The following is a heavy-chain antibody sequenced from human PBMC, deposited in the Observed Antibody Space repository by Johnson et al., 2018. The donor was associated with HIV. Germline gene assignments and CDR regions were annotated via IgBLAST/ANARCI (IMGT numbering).Heavy chain of an antibody. CDR3: ARGGAGGNSEGAFDI. CDR1: GFTFSNAW. J-gene: IGHJ3*02. Sequence: PGGSLRLSCAASGFTFSNAWMSWVRQAPGKGLEWVANIKQDGSEKYYVDSVKGRFTISRDNAKNSLYLQMNSLRAEDTAVYYCARGGAGGNSEGAFDIWGQGTMVTVSS. CDR2: IKQDGSEK. D-gene: IGHD4-23*01. V-gene: IGHV3-7*05.